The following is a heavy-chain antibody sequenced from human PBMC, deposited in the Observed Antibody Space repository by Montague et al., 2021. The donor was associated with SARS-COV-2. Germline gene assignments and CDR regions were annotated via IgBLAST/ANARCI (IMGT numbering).Heavy chain of an antibody. D-gene: IGHD3-22*01. CDR1: GYSFTNYW. CDR2: IYPSDSET. V-gene: IGHV5-51*01. CDR3: ASKAVYSSRLTTYGMDV. Sequence: QSGAEVKKPGESLKISCQGSGYSFTNYWIGWVRQMPGKGLEWMGMIYPSDSETRYNPSFQGQVTISADKSTSTAYLQWNRLKASDTALYFCASKAVYSSRLTTYGMDVWCQGTTVTVSS. J-gene: IGHJ6*02.